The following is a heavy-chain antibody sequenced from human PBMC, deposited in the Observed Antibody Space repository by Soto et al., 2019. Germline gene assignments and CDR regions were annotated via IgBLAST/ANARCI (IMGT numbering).Heavy chain of an antibody. J-gene: IGHJ6*02. CDR3: ARGDATKIVVTTYYAMDV. Sequence: QVQLVQSAAEVKKPGSSVKVSCKASGGSLSNYGISWVRQAPGQGLEWMEGIIPVFGTANYAQKFQGRVTITADESTNIVYMDVTSLRSEDTAVYYCARGDATKIVVTTYYAMDVWGQGTPVTVSS. CDR2: IIPVFGTA. V-gene: IGHV1-69*12. D-gene: IGHD4-17*01. CDR1: GGSLSNYG.